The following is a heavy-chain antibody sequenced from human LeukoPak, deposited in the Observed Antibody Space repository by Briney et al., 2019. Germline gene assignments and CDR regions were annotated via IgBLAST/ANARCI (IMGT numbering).Heavy chain of an antibody. CDR3: ARGHHKRITMIVVVKTLNNWFDP. CDR2: MNPNSGNT. J-gene: IGHJ5*02. Sequence: ASVKVSCKASGYTFTSYDINWVRQATGQGLEWMGWMNPNSGNTGYAQKFQGRVTMTRNTSISTAYMELSSLRSEDTAVYYCARGHHKRITMIVVVKTLNNWFDPWGQGTLVTVSS. V-gene: IGHV1-8*01. CDR1: GYTFTSYD. D-gene: IGHD3-22*01.